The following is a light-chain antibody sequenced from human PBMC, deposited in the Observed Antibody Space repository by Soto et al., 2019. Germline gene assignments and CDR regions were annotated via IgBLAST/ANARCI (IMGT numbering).Light chain of an antibody. CDR2: GAS. CDR1: QSVGSN. J-gene: IGKJ1*01. CDR3: QQYNDWPPT. Sequence: ETVMTQSPATLSVSPGERATLSCRASQSVGSNLAWYQQKPGQAPRLLIYGASTRATGIPARFSGSGSGTEFTLTITSLQSEDFAVYYCQQYNDWPPTFGQGTKVDIK. V-gene: IGKV3-15*01.